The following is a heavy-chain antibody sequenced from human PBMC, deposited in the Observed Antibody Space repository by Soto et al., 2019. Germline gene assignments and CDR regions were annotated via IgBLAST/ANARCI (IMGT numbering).Heavy chain of an antibody. CDR3: ARSITMVRGTPRIMNV. Sequence: ASVKVSCKASGYTFTSYGISWVRQAPGQGLEWMGWISAYNGNTNCAQKLQGRVTMTTDTSTSTAYMELRSLRSDDTAVYYCARSITMVRGTPRIMNVWGQGTTVTVSS. D-gene: IGHD3-10*01. J-gene: IGHJ6*02. CDR2: ISAYNGNT. V-gene: IGHV1-18*04. CDR1: GYTFTSYG.